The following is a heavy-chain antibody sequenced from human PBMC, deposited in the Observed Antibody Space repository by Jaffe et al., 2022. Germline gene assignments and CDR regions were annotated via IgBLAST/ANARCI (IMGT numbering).Heavy chain of an antibody. CDR1: GGTFSSYA. V-gene: IGHV1-69*01. D-gene: IGHD4-17*01. Sequence: QVQLVQSGAEVKKPGSSVKVSCKASGGTFSSYAISWVRQAPGQGLEWMGGIIPIFGTANYAQKFQGRVTITADESTSTAYMELSSLRSEDTAVYYCARDKHTYGDYDYENDYYMDVWGKGTTVTVSS. J-gene: IGHJ6*03. CDR3: ARDKHTYGDYDYENDYYMDV. CDR2: IIPIFGTA.